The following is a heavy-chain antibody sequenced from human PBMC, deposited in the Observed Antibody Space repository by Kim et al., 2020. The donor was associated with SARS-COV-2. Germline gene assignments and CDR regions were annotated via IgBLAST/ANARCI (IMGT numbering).Heavy chain of an antibody. V-gene: IGHV3-73*01. J-gene: IGHJ4*02. D-gene: IGHD6-19*01. Sequence: GGSLRLSCAASGFTFSGSAMHWVRQASGKGLEWVGRIRSKANSYATAYAASVKGRFTISRDDSKNTAYLQMNSLKTEDTAVYYCTSPDGIAVDTEFDYWGQGTLVTVSS. CDR3: TSPDGIAVDTEFDY. CDR1: GFTFSGSA. CDR2: IRSKANSYAT.